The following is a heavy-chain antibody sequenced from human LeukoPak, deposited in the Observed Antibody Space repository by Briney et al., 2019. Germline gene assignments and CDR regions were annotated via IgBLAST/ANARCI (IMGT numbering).Heavy chain of an antibody. D-gene: IGHD5-18*01. V-gene: IGHV3-48*01. CDR1: GFTFSSYS. CDR2: ISSSSSTI. Sequence: QSGGSLRLSCAASGFTFSSYSMNWVRQAPGKGLEWVSYISSSSSTIYYADSVKGRFTISRDNAKNSLYLQMNSLRAEDTAVYYCAREKGIQLWLADGFDYWGQGTLVTVSS. J-gene: IGHJ4*02. CDR3: AREKGIQLWLADGFDY.